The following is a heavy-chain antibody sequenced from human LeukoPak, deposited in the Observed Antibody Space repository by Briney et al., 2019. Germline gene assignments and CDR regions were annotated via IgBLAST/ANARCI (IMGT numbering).Heavy chain of an antibody. CDR1: GFTVSSNC. CDR2: IYSGGST. V-gene: IGHV3-53*01. Sequence: GGSLRLSCAASGFTVSSNCMSWVRQAPGKGLEWVSVIYSGGSTYYADSVKGRFTISRDNSKNTLYLQMNSLRAEDTAVYYCAREGNYYYDSSGYYDWGQGTLATVSS. D-gene: IGHD3-22*01. J-gene: IGHJ4*02. CDR3: AREGNYYYDSSGYYD.